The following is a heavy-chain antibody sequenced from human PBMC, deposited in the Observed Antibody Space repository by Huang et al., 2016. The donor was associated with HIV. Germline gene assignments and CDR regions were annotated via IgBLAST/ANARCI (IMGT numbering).Heavy chain of an antibody. V-gene: IGHV1-46*01. CDR1: GYAFTSYD. CDR3: ARDRDFYDSSGYWGCNYFDY. Sequence: QVQLVQSGAEVKKPGASVKVSCKASGYAFTSYDMHWVRQAPGQGLEWMEIITPSDGSTSYAQKFQGRVTTTRDTSTNTVFMELSSLRSEYTAVYYCARDRDFYDSSGYWGCNYFDYWGQGTLVTVSS. J-gene: IGHJ4*02. CDR2: ITPSDGST. D-gene: IGHD3-22*01.